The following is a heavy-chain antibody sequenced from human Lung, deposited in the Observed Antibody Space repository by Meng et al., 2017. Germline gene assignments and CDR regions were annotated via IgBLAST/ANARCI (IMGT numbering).Heavy chain of an antibody. Sequence: VQRHQGGAGLLKPSATLSLTCVVSGGAFSDYYWRWIRQPPGKRLEWIGEINHSGSTNYNPSLESRATISVDTSQNNLSLKLSSVTAADSAVYYCARGPTTMAHDFDYWGQGTLVTVSS. CDR1: GGAFSDYY. CDR2: INHSGST. CDR3: ARGPTTMAHDFDY. J-gene: IGHJ4*02. V-gene: IGHV4-34*01. D-gene: IGHD4-11*01.